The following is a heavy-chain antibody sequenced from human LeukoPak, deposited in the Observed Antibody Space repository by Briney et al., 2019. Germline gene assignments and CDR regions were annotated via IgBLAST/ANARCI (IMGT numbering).Heavy chain of an antibody. V-gene: IGHV3-23*01. CDR2: VSGSGHST. D-gene: IGHD6-19*01. CDR3: AKDGGSVWSGYDY. Sequence: GGSLRLSCAASGFTFSNYAMNWVRQAPGKGLEWVSAVSGSGHSTYYADSVKGRFTISRDNSKNTLYLQMDSLRAEDTAVYYCAKDGGSVWSGYDYWGQGTLVSVSS. CDR1: GFTFSNYA. J-gene: IGHJ4*02.